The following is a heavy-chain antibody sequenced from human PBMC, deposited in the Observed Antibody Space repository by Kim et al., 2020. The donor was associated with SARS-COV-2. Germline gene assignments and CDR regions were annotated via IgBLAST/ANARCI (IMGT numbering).Heavy chain of an antibody. D-gene: IGHD2-2*01. CDR3: AKDLGYCSSTSCYRNYYGMDV. CDR2: IWYDGSNK. Sequence: GGSLRLSCAASGFTFSSYAMHWVRQAPGKGLEWVAVIWYDGSNKYYADSVKGRFTISRDNSKNTLYLQMNSLRAEDTAVYYCAKDLGYCSSTSCYRNYYGMDVWGQGTTVTVSS. J-gene: IGHJ6*02. CDR1: GFTFSSYA. V-gene: IGHV3-33*06.